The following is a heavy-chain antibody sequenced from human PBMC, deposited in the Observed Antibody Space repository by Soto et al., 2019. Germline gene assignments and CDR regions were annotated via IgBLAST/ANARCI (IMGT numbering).Heavy chain of an antibody. CDR3: ARLKYGSGSYLHTFDY. CDR2: IYYTGST. Sequence: SETLSLTCTVSGGSIDSFYWSWIRQSPGKGLEWIGYIYYTGSTVYNPSLKTRVTISLDTSKTQFSLKLRSVTAADTAVYYCARLKYGSGSYLHTFDYWGQGALVTVS. V-gene: IGHV4-59*01. J-gene: IGHJ4*02. D-gene: IGHD3-10*01. CDR1: GGSIDSFY.